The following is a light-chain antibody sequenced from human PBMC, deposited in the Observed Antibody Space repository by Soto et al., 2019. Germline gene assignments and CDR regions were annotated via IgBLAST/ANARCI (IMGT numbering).Light chain of an antibody. J-gene: IGKJ1*01. Sequence: AIQMTQPPSSLSASVGDRVTITCRASQGIRNDLGWYQQKPGKAPKLLIYAASSLQSGVPSRFSGSGSGTDFTLTISSLQPEDFATYYCLQDYNYSWTFGQGTKVDIK. CDR1: QGIRND. CDR3: LQDYNYSWT. V-gene: IGKV1-6*01. CDR2: AAS.